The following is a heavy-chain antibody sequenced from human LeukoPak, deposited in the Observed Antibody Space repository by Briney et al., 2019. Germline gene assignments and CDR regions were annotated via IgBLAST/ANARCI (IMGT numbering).Heavy chain of an antibody. D-gene: IGHD5-18*01. V-gene: IGHV4-59*01. CDR3: ARAGYSYGSIVFDY. CDR2: IYYSGST. Sequence: SETLSLTCTVSGGSISSNYWSWIRQPPGRGLEWIGYIYYSGSTNYNPSLKSRVTISADTSKNQFPLKVSSVTAADTGVYYCARAGYSYGSIVFDYWGQGTLVTVSS. CDR1: GGSISSNY. J-gene: IGHJ4*02.